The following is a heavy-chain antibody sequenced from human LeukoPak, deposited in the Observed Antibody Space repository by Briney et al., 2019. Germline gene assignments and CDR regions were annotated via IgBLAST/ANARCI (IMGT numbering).Heavy chain of an antibody. CDR2: IYPGDSDT. Sequence: GESLKISCKRSGYSLTSYWIGWVRQVPGKGREWMGIIYPGDSDTAYSPSFQGQVTVSADKSITTAYLQWSSLKASDTAMYYCARRGRYSYGSYFDYWGQGTLVTVSS. V-gene: IGHV5-51*01. J-gene: IGHJ4*02. CDR3: ARRGRYSYGSYFDY. D-gene: IGHD5-18*01. CDR1: GYSLTSYW.